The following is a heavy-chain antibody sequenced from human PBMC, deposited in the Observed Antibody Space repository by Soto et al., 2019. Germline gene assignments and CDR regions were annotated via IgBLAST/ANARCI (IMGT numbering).Heavy chain of an antibody. Sequence: EVQLVESGGGLVKPGGSLRLSCAASGFTFSSYSMNWVRQAPGKGLEWVSSISSSSSYIYYADSVKGRFTISRDNAKNSLYLQMNSLRAEDTAVYYCARDSSPETSSSSYYYYYYGMDVWGQGTTVTVSS. J-gene: IGHJ6*02. V-gene: IGHV3-21*01. CDR1: GFTFSSYS. D-gene: IGHD6-13*01. CDR2: ISSSSSYI. CDR3: ARDSSPETSSSSYYYYYYGMDV.